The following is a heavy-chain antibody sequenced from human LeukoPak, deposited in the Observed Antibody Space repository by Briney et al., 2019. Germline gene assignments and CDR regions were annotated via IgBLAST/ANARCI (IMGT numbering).Heavy chain of an antibody. V-gene: IGHV3-7*01. CDR1: GFSSTSYW. D-gene: IGHD4-23*01. CDR3: ARDRAPTTVVTSYFDY. CDR2: IKQDGSEK. J-gene: IGHJ4*02. Sequence: GGSMRLSCAAAGFSSTSYWMSWVRQAPGKGLEWVANIKQDGSEKYYVDSVKARFTTPTHNANNSLYLPINRLRAEDTAVYYCARDRAPTTVVTSYFDYWGQGTLVTVSS.